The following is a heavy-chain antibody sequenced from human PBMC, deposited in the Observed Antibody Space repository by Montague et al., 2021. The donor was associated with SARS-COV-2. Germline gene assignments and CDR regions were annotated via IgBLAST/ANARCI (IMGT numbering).Heavy chain of an antibody. J-gene: IGHJ6*02. CDR2: IYSSGST. D-gene: IGHD4-17*01. CDR3: ARDYGDYSYYYGLDV. V-gene: IGHV4-61*02. CDR1: GGSIRSGSYY. Sequence: TLSLTCTVSGGSIRSGSYYWSWIRRPAGKGLEWIGRIYSSGSTNYNPSLQSRVTMSVDTSKNQFSLKLSSVTAADTAVYYCARDYGDYSYYYGLDVWGQGTTVTVSS.